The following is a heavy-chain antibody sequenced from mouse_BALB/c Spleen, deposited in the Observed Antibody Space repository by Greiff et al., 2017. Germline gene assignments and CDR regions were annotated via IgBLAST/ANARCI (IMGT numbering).Heavy chain of an antibody. CDR2: ISYSGST. V-gene: IGHV3-2*02. J-gene: IGHJ2*01. Sequence: ESGPGLVKPSQSLSLTCTVTGYSITSDYAWNWIRQFPGNKLEWMGYISYSGSTSYNPSLKSRISITRDTSKNQFFLQLNSVTTEDTATYYCAREGYGKGDDYWGQGTTLTVSS. D-gene: IGHD2-1*01. CDR3: AREGYGKGDDY. CDR1: GYSITSDYA.